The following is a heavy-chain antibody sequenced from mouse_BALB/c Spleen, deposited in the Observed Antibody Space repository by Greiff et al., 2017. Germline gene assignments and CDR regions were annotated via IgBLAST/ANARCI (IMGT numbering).Heavy chain of an antibody. CDR2: ISSGGSYT. Sequence: EVHLVESGGDLVKPGGSLKLSCAASGFTFSSYGMSWVRQTPDKRLEWVATISSGGSYTYYPDSVKGRFTISRDNAKNTLYLQMSSLKSEDTAMYYCARHPIYDGYYAMDYWGQGTSVTVSS. D-gene: IGHD2-3*01. CDR1: GFTFSSYG. V-gene: IGHV5-6*01. CDR3: ARHPIYDGYYAMDY. J-gene: IGHJ4*01.